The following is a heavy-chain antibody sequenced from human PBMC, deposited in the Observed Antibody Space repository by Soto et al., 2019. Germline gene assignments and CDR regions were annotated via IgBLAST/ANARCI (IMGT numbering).Heavy chain of an antibody. V-gene: IGHV1-69*01. CDR3: AREGSSNESPYYGMDV. J-gene: IGHJ6*02. CDR1: GGTFSSYA. CDR2: IIPIFGTA. Sequence: QVQLVQSGAEVKKPGSSVKVSCKASGGTFSSYAISWVRQAHGQGLEWMGGIIPIFGTANYAQKFQGRVTITADESTSTAYMELSSLRSEDTAVYYCAREGSSNESPYYGMDVWGQGTTVTVSS. D-gene: IGHD3-10*01.